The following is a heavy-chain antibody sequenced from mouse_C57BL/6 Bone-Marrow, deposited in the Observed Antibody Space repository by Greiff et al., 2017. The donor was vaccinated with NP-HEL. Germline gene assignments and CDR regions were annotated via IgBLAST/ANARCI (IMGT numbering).Heavy chain of an antibody. J-gene: IGHJ1*03. Sequence: QVQLQQPGAELVRPGTSVKLSCKASGYTFTSYWMHWVKQRPGQGLEWIGVIDPSDSYTNYNQKFKGKATLTVDTSSSTAYMQLSSLTSEDSAVYYCASSSWYFDVGGTGTTVTVSS. CDR3: ASSSWYFDV. V-gene: IGHV1-59*01. CDR1: GYTFTSYW. CDR2: IDPSDSYT. D-gene: IGHD1-3*01.